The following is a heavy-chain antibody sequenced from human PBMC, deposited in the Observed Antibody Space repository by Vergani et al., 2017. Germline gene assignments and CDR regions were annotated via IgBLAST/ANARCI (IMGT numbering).Heavy chain of an antibody. CDR2: IDPGDSDT. Sequence: EVQLVQSGAEVKKPGESLRISCKGSGYNFTNYWISWVRQMPGKGLEWMGRIDPGDSDTHYSPSFQGHVTISADKSISTAYLQWSSLKASDTAIYYCARPYYASSGYVNWFDPWGQGTLVTVSS. V-gene: IGHV5-10-1*03. D-gene: IGHD3-22*01. CDR1: GYNFTNYW. J-gene: IGHJ5*02. CDR3: ARPYYASSGYVNWFDP.